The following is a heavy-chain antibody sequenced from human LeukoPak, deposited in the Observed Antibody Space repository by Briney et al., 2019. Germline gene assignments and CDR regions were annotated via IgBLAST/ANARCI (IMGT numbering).Heavy chain of an antibody. J-gene: IGHJ5*02. CDR3: ARWGVVVVPVAPELNWFDP. CDR2: ISAYNGNT. Sequence: ASVNVSCKASGYTFTSYGISWVRQAPGQGLEWMGWISAYNGNTNYAQKLQGRVTMTTDTSTSTAYMELRSLRSDDTAVYYCARWGVVVVPVAPELNWFDPWGQGTLVTVSS. CDR1: GYTFTSYG. D-gene: IGHD2-2*01. V-gene: IGHV1-18*01.